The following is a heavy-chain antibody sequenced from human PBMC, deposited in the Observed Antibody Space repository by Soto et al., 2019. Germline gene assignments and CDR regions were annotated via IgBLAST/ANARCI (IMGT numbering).Heavy chain of an antibody. J-gene: IGHJ4*02. D-gene: IGHD3-22*01. CDR3: ARDRYYYDSSGYYFAY. V-gene: IGHV1-3*01. CDR1: GYTLTELS. Sequence: ASVKVSCKVSGYTLTELSMHWVRQAPGQRLEWMGWINAGNGNTKYSQKFQGRVTITRDTSASTAYMELSSLRSEDTAVYYCARDRYYYDSSGYYFAYWGQGTLVTVSS. CDR2: INAGNGNT.